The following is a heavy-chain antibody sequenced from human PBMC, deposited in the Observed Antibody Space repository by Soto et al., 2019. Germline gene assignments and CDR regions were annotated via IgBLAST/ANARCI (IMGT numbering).Heavy chain of an antibody. CDR1: GFSFTNFA. J-gene: IGHJ4*02. D-gene: IGHD2-21*02. CDR3: AKDDFTDRGDDYFDY. V-gene: IGHV3-23*01. Sequence: GGSLRLSCAASGFSFTNFAMSWVRQAPGKGLEWVAGIGASGDITWYADSVKGRLSISRDNSKNTLYLQLNSLRFEDTAVYYCAKDDFTDRGDDYFDYWGPGXLVTVSS. CDR2: IGASGDIT.